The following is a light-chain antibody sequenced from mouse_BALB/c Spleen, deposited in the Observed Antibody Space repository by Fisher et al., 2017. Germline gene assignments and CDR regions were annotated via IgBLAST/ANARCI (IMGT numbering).Light chain of an antibody. V-gene: IGKV4-55*01. Sequence: IVMTQTTAIIAASPGEKVTITCSASSSVSYMYWYQQKPGSSPRLLIYDTSNLASGVPVRFSGSGSGTSYSLTISRMEAEDAATYYCQQWSSYPWTFGGGTKLEIK. J-gene: IGKJ1*01. CDR1: SSVSY. CDR2: DTS. CDR3: QQWSSYPWT.